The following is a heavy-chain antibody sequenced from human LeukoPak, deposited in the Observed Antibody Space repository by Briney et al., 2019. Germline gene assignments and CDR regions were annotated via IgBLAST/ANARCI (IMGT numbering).Heavy chain of an antibody. CDR2: ISAYNGNT. D-gene: IGHD3-10*01. Sequence: ASVKVSCKASGYTFTSYGISWVRQAPGQGLEWMGWISAYNGNTNYAQKLQGGVTMTTDTSTSTAYMELRSLRSDDTAVYYCARVVNWPYGSGSYLQPVDYWGQGTLVTVSS. CDR1: GYTFTSYG. V-gene: IGHV1-18*01. CDR3: ARVVNWPYGSGSYLQPVDY. J-gene: IGHJ4*02.